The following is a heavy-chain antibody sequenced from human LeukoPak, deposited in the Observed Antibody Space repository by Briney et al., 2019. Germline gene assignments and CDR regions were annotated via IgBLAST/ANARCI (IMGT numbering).Heavy chain of an antibody. CDR2: IKSKVDGATT. CDR3: TTEGDSSGYTPFDY. Sequence: GGSLRLSCAASGFTFNNAWPTWVRQAPGKGLEWVGRIKSKVDGATTQYAAPVKGRFSTSRDDSKDTLYLEMDSLKTEDTAIYYCTTEGDSSGYTPFDYWGQGTLVTVSS. CDR1: GFTFNNAW. V-gene: IGHV3-15*01. D-gene: IGHD3-22*01. J-gene: IGHJ4*02.